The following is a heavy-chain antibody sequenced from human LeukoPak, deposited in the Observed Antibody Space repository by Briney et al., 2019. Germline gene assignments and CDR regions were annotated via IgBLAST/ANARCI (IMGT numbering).Heavy chain of an antibody. Sequence: SGGSLRLSCAASGFTFSSYGMHWVRQAPGKGLEWVVVIWYDGSNKYYADSVKGRFTISRDNSKNTLYLQMNSLRVEDTAVYYCARGDDSGYYDYFDYWGQGALVTVSS. CDR3: ARGDDSGYYDYFDY. V-gene: IGHV3-33*01. CDR2: IWYDGSNK. D-gene: IGHD3-22*01. J-gene: IGHJ4*02. CDR1: GFTFSSYG.